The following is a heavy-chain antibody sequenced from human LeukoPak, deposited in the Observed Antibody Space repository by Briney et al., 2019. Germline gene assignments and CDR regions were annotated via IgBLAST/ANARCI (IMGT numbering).Heavy chain of an antibody. CDR3: ARTTRVEMATLYFDY. V-gene: IGHV4-59*12. CDR1: GGSISSYY. Sequence: SETLSLTCTVSGGSISSYYWSWIRQPPGKGLEWIGYIYYSGSTYYNPSLKSRVTISVDRSKNQFSLKLSSVTAADTAVYYCARTTRVEMATLYFDYWGQGTLVTVSS. CDR2: IYYSGST. J-gene: IGHJ4*02. D-gene: IGHD5-24*01.